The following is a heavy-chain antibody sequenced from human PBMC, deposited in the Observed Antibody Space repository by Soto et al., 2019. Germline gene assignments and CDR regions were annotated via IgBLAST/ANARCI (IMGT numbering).Heavy chain of an antibody. D-gene: IGHD6-6*01. Sequence: QLQLQEAGPGLVKPSESLSRTCAVSGGSVSSGGNYWGWIRQSPGKGLEWIGSVDATGTTHYNPALTSRVTISVDTSKNQFPLTVNSVTAADTAVYYCARGLSSPSAAGVWGQGTLVTVSS. J-gene: IGHJ4*02. CDR3: ARGLSSPSAAGV. CDR1: GGSVSSGGNY. CDR2: VDATGTT. V-gene: IGHV4-39*01.